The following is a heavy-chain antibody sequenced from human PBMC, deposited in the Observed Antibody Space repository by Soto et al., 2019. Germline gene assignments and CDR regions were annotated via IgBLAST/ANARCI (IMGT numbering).Heavy chain of an antibody. Sequence: SETMSLTCAVYGGSFSGYYWSWIRQPPGKGLEWIGEINHSGSTNYNPSLKSRVTISVDTSKNQFSLKLSSVTAADTAVYYCARGRTHDYWGQGTLVTVSP. CDR3: ARGRTHDY. J-gene: IGHJ4*02. CDR1: GGSFSGYY. V-gene: IGHV4-34*01. CDR2: INHSGST.